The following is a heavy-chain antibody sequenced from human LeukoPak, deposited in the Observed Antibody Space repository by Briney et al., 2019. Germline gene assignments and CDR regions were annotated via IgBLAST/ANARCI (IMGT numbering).Heavy chain of an antibody. D-gene: IGHD2-15*01. CDR3: ARDHCSGGSCYGYFDY. CDR1: GYSFTGYY. V-gene: IGHV1-2*02. CDR2: INPNSGGT. J-gene: IGHJ4*02. Sequence: ASVKVSCKPSGYSFTGYYMHWVRQAPGQGLEWMGWINPNSGGTNYAQKFQGRVTMTRDTSISTAYMELSRLRSDDTAVYYCARDHCSGGSCYGYFDYWGQGTLVTVSS.